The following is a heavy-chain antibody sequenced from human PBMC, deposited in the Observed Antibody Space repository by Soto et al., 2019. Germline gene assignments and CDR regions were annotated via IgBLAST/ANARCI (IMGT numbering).Heavy chain of an antibody. D-gene: IGHD2-15*01. J-gene: IGHJ6*02. CDR2: INPNSGGT. CDR1: GYTFTGYY. Sequence: QVQLVQSGAEVKKPGASVKVSCKASGYTFTGYYMHWVRQAPGQGLEWMGWINPNSGGTNYAQKCQGRVTMARDNSISTDYMERSRLRSDDTAVYYCAREEGVAAYYYYGMDVWGQGTTVTVSS. CDR3: AREEGVAAYYYYGMDV. V-gene: IGHV1-2*02.